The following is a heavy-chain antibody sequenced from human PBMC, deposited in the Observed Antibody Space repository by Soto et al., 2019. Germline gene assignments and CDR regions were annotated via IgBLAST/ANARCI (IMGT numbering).Heavy chain of an antibody. V-gene: IGHV4-59*01. CDR3: ASASCYYTVVGFDY. CDR1: GGSISSYY. J-gene: IGHJ4*02. Sequence: SETLSLTCTVSGGSISSYYWSWIRQPPGKGLEWIGYIYYSGSTNYNHSLKSRVTISVDTSKNQFSLKLSPVTAAATAVYYCASASCYYTVVGFDYWGQGTLVTVSS. D-gene: IGHD3-3*01. CDR2: IYYSGST.